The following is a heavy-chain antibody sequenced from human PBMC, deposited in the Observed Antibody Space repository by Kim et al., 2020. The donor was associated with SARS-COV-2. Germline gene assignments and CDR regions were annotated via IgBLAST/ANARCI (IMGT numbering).Heavy chain of an antibody. J-gene: IGHJ4*02. D-gene: IGHD5-18*01. Sequence: YNPSRKSRVTTSANTSKNQFSLKLSSVTAADTDVYYCARQWIQLWLHLDYWGQGTLVTVSS. V-gene: IGHV4-39*01. CDR3: ARQWIQLWLHLDY.